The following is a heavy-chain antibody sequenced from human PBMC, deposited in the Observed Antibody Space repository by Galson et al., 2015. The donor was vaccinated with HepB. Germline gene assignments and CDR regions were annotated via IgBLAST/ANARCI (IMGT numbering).Heavy chain of an antibody. V-gene: IGHV3-21*01. J-gene: IGHJ4*02. CDR1: GFTFSSYS. CDR3: ARWREAGTTGAFDY. CDR2: ISSSSSYI. D-gene: IGHD1-7*01. Sequence: SLRLSCAASGFTFSSYSMNWVRQAPGKGLEWVSSISSSSSYIYYADSVKGRFTISRDNAKNSLYLQMNSLRAEDTAVYYCARWREAGTTGAFDYWGQGTLVPVSS.